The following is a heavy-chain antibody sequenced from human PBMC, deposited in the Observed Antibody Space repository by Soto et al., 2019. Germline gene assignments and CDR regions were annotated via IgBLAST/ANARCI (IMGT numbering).Heavy chain of an antibody. Sequence: EVRLLESGGSLVQPGGSLRLSCAASGFSFSSFAMTWVRQPPGKGLEWISAITHTGSRTYYADSVKGRFTSSRDTSKNTVFLQMDSVRGEDTAVYYCAKYGWFDPLGQGTLVTVSS. CDR2: ITHTGSRT. CDR1: GFSFSSFA. D-gene: IGHD3-10*01. J-gene: IGHJ5*02. V-gene: IGHV3-23*01. CDR3: AKYGWFDP.